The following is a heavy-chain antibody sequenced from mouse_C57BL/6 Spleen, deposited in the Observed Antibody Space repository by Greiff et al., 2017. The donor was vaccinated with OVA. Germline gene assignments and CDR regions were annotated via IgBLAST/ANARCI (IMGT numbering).Heavy chain of an antibody. V-gene: IGHV1-59*01. J-gene: IGHJ2*01. D-gene: IGHD2-12*01. CDR1: GYTFTSYW. CDR2: IDPSDSYT. Sequence: QVQLQQPGAELVRPGTSVKLSCKASGYTFTSYWMHWVKQRPGQGLEWIGVIDPSDSYTNYNQKFKGKATLTVDTSSSTAYMQLSSLTSEDSAVYYCARGAYYSLFDYWGQGTTLTVSS. CDR3: ARGAYYSLFDY.